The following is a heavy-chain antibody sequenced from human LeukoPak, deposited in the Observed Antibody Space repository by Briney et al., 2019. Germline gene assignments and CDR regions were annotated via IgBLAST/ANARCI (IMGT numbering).Heavy chain of an antibody. V-gene: IGHV3-23*01. CDR2: ISGSGGST. D-gene: IGHD6-19*01. CDR3: AKEQWLAQSAYFDY. CDR1: GFTFSSYA. J-gene: IGHJ4*02. Sequence: QSGGFLRLSCAASGFTFSSYAMSWVRQAPGKGLEWVSGISGSGGSTFYADSVKGRFTISRDNSKNTLYLQMNSLRAGDTAVYYCAKEQWLAQSAYFDYWGQGTLVTVSS.